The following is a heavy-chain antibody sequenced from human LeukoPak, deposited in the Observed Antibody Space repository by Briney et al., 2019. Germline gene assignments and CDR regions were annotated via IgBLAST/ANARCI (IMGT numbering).Heavy chain of an antibody. J-gene: IGHJ4*02. V-gene: IGHV3-33*01. Sequence: PGRSLTLSCVASGFTLSNSGMHWVRQAPGKGLEWVAIIWYDGSDKYYADSVKGRFTISRDNSKNTLYLQMNTPRAEDTAVYYCARDRGTTGTTGWMFDYWGQGTLVTVSS. CDR3: ARDRGTTGTTGWMFDY. CDR1: GFTLSNSG. D-gene: IGHD1-1*01. CDR2: IWYDGSDK.